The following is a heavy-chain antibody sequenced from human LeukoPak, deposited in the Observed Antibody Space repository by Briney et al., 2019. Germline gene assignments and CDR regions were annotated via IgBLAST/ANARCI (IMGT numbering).Heavy chain of an antibody. J-gene: IGHJ5*02. V-gene: IGHV3-30-3*01. CDR3: ARERSPEKGYYDSSGYSNWFDP. CDR1: GFTFSSYA. D-gene: IGHD3-22*01. CDR2: ISYDGSNK. Sequence: GGSLRLSCAASGFTFSSYAMHWVRQAPGKGLEWVAVISYDGSNKYYADSVKGRSTISRDNSKNTLYLQMNSLRAEDTAVYYCARERSPEKGYYDSSGYSNWFDPWGQGTLVTVSS.